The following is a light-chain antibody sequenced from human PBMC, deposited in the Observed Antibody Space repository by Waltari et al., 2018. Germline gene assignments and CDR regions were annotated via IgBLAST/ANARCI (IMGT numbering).Light chain of an antibody. CDR3: CSFTSSSTWV. CDR1: ATDLGDYNY. Sequence: QSALTQPASVAGSPGQSITISCTGTATDLGDYNYVSWYQQRPGKAPKLIIFDVISRPSGFSNRFSGSKFGNTASLTISGLQPEDAADYYCCSFTSSSTWVFGGGTKLTVL. CDR2: DVI. J-gene: IGLJ3*02. V-gene: IGLV2-14*01.